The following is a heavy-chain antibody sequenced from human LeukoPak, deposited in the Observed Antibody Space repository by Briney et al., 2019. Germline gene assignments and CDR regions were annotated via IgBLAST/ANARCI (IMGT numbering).Heavy chain of an antibody. D-gene: IGHD3-16*01. J-gene: IGHJ4*02. CDR3: ASPQMIHY. V-gene: IGHV5-51*01. Sequence: GASLQISFMASGYRFTTNWIGWVRQMPGKGLEWMGIIYPGDSDTRYSPSFQGQVTISADKTISTAYLQWSSLKASDTAMYYCASPQMIHYWGQGTLVTVSS. CDR1: GYRFTTNW. CDR2: IYPGDSDT.